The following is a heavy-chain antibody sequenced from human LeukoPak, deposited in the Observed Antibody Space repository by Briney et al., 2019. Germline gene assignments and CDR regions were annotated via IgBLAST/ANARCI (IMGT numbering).Heavy chain of an antibody. D-gene: IGHD6-13*01. J-gene: IGHJ5*02. V-gene: IGHV4-38-2*02. CDR1: GYSISSGYY. CDR3: ARARSGIAGFDP. Sequence: SETLSLTCTVSGYSISSGYYWGWIRQPPGKGLEWIGSIYHSGSTYYNPSLKSRVTISVDTSKNQFSLKLSSVTAADTAVYYCARARSGIAGFDPWGQGTLVTVSA. CDR2: IYHSGST.